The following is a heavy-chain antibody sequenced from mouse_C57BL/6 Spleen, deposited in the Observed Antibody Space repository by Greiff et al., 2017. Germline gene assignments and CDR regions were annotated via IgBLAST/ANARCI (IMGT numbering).Heavy chain of an antibody. Sequence: EVQVVESGPELVKPGASVKISCKASGYSFTDYNMNWVKQSNGKSLEWIGVINPNYGTTSYNQKFKGKATLTVDQSSSTASMQLNSLTSGDSAVYYCARRSWGGDWFAYWGQGTLVTVSA. CDR2: INPNYGTT. CDR3: ARRSWGGDWFAY. V-gene: IGHV1-39*01. CDR1: GYSFTDYN. D-gene: IGHD4-1*01. J-gene: IGHJ3*01.